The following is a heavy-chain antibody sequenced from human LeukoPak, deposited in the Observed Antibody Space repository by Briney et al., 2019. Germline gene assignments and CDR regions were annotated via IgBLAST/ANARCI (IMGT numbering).Heavy chain of an antibody. CDR2: ISGDGGST. CDR1: GFTFSSYA. V-gene: IGHV3-43*02. Sequence: PGGSLRLSCAASGFTFSSYAMHWVRQAPGKGLEWVSLISGDGGSTYYADSVKGRFTISRDNSKNSLYLQMNSLRTEDTALYYCACIMGFWSYFDYWGQGTLVTVSS. CDR3: ACIMGFWSYFDY. J-gene: IGHJ4*02. D-gene: IGHD3-3*01.